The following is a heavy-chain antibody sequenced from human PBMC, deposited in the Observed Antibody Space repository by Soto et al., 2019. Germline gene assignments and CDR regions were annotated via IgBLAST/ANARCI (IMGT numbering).Heavy chain of an antibody. CDR2: ISATGFSK. CDR3: AMVSAFYFWSGHFVFGWFDS. Sequence: EVRLLESGGGFVRPGGSLRLACSASGFTFDTHAMAWVRQAPGKGLEWVASISATGFSKYHADSVKGRITISRDNSNNTVNLHMKTLRAEDTAVYNCAMVSAFYFWSGHFVFGWFDSWGQGTEVTVSS. D-gene: IGHD3-3*01. CDR1: GFTFDTHA. J-gene: IGHJ5*01. V-gene: IGHV3-23*01.